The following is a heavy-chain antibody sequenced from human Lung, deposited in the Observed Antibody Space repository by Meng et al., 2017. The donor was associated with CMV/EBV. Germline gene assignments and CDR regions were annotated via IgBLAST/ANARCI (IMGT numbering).Heavy chain of an antibody. Sequence: SCAASGFTFSSYWMSWVRQAPGKGLEWVANIKQDGSEKYYVDSVKGRFTISRDNAKNSLYLQTNSLRAEDTAVYYCARARNDYRINWYFDLWGRGXLVTVSS. CDR1: GFTFSSYW. CDR3: ARARNDYRINWYFDL. CDR2: IKQDGSEK. D-gene: IGHD4-11*01. J-gene: IGHJ2*01. V-gene: IGHV3-7*01.